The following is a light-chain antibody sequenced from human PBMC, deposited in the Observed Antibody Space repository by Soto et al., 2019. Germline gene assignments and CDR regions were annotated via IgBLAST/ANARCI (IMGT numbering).Light chain of an antibody. J-gene: IGKJ4*01. V-gene: IGKV1-39*01. CDR2: TAS. CDR1: RSISTY. CDR3: QQSHGTPIT. Sequence: DLQMTQSPSSLSASVGDRVTITCRASRSISTYLNWYQQKPGKAPNLLIFTASTLQSGVPSRFSGSGSGTDFTLTISSLQPEDFATYYCQQSHGTPITFGGGTRVEV.